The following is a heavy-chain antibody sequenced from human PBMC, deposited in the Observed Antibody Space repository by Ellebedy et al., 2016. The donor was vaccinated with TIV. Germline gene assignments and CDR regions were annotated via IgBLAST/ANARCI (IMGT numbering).Heavy chain of an antibody. J-gene: IGHJ3*02. CDR3: TKDRAASGPPDGFDI. Sequence: SLKISCSASGFTFDDFAMHWVRQAPGKGLEWVSSINWNSGSIDYADSVKGRFTISRDNAKNSLYLRMNSLRLEDTALYYCTKDRAASGPPDGFDIWGQGAMVTVSS. V-gene: IGHV3-9*01. CDR2: INWNSGSI. D-gene: IGHD6-13*01. CDR1: GFTFDDFA.